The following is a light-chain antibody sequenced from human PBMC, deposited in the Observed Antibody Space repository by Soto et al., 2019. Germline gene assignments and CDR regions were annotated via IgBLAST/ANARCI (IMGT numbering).Light chain of an antibody. V-gene: IGKV1-12*01. CDR1: QDISNW. CDR2: AAS. J-gene: IGKJ4*01. Sequence: DIQLTQSPSFVSASVGDTVTITCRASQDISNWLAWYQQKPGKAPRFLIFAASNLHSGVPSRFSGSGSGTDFTLTISSLQPEDFATYYFQQADTLPLTFVGGTKVEIK. CDR3: QQADTLPLT.